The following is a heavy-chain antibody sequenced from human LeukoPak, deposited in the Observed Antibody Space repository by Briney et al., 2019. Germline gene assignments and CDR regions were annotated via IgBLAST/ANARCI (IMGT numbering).Heavy chain of an antibody. CDR2: IIPIFGTA. J-gene: IGHJ5*02. Sequence: SVKVSCKASGGTFSSYAISWVRQAPGQGLEWMGGIIPIFGTANYAQKFQGRVTITADESTSTAYMELSSLRSEDTAVYYCARDARRRYCSSTSCYWGWFDPWGQGTLVTVSS. CDR1: GGTFSSYA. D-gene: IGHD2-2*01. CDR3: ARDARRRYCSSTSCYWGWFDP. V-gene: IGHV1-69*13.